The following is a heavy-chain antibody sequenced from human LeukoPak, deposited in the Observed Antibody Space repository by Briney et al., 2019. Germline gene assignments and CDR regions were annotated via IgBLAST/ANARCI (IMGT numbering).Heavy chain of an antibody. V-gene: IGHV4-39*07. J-gene: IGHJ4*02. CDR3: ARVRYGYYDFWSGYYTQPDSNFDY. D-gene: IGHD3-3*01. Sequence: PSETLSLTCTVSGGSISSSSYYWGWIRQPPGKGLEWIGSIYYSGSTYYNPSLKSRVTISVDTSKNQFSLKLSSVTAADTAVYYCARVRYGYYDFWSGYYTQPDSNFDYWGQGTLVTVSS. CDR1: GGSISSSSYY. CDR2: IYYSGST.